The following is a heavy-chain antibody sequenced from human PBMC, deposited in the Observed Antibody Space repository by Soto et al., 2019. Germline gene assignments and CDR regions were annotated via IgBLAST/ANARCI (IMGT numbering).Heavy chain of an antibody. CDR1: GFTFSSYA. CDR3: AKASGWFGEFDY. Sequence: EVQLLESGGGLVQRGGSLRLSCAASGFTFSSYAMSWVRQAPGKGLEWVSAISGSGGSTYYADSVKGRFTISRDNSKNTLDLQMNSLRAEDTAVYYCAKASGWFGEFDYWGQGTLVTVSS. CDR2: ISGSGGST. J-gene: IGHJ4*02. V-gene: IGHV3-23*01. D-gene: IGHD3-10*01.